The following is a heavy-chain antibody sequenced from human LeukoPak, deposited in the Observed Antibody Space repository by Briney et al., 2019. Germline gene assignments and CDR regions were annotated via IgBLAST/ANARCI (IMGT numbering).Heavy chain of an antibody. V-gene: IGHV3-23*01. CDR2: VNHDGGNT. CDR3: TKRVKYGGTWDHFAD. D-gene: IGHD1-26*01. Sequence: GGSLRLSCAASGFTFDNYRMSWVRQAPGKGLEWVSTVNHDGGNTYYADSVKGRFTISRDNSKSTLIVQMNSLRVEDTALYYCTKRVKYGGTWDHFADWGQGTLVTVSS. CDR1: GFTFDNYR. J-gene: IGHJ4*02.